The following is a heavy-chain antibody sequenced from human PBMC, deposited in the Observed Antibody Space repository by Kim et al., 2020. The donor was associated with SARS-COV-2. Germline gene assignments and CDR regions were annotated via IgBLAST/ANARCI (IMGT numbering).Heavy chain of an antibody. V-gene: IGHV4-39*07. D-gene: IGHD7-27*01. CDR2: MYFSGST. J-gene: IGHJ5*02. Sequence: SETLSLTCSVSGGSISSSSYYWGWIRQPPGKGREWIGSMYFSGSTYYNPALKSRVTTSVDTAKNQFSMKISSVTAADPAVYYCGRAGFPGEKWFDPWVQG. CDR3: GRAGFPGEKWFDP. CDR1: GGSISSSSYY.